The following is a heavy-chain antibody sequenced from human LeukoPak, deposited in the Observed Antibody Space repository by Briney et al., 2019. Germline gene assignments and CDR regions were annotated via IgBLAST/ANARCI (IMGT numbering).Heavy chain of an antibody. J-gene: IGHJ5*02. D-gene: IGHD3-10*01. V-gene: IGHV4-31*03. CDR3: ARSSAMVRGVIRWFDP. Sequence: SETLSLTCTVSGGSISSSSYYWSWIRQHPGKGLEWIGYIYYSGSTYYNPSLKSRVTISVDTSKNQFSLKLSSVTAADTAVYYCARSSAMVRGVIRWFDPWGQGTLVTVSS. CDR2: IYYSGST. CDR1: GGSISSSSYY.